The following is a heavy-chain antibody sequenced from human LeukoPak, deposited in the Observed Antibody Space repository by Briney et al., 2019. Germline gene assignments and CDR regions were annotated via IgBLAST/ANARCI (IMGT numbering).Heavy chain of an antibody. CDR3: AAGGITIFGVGSRN. D-gene: IGHD3-3*01. V-gene: IGHV3-48*01. CDR1: GFTLSSYS. J-gene: IGHJ4*02. Sequence: PGGSLRLSCAASGFTLSSYSMNWVRQAPGKGLEWVSYISSSSSTIYYADSVKGRFTISRDNAKNSLYLQMNSLRAEDTAVYYCAAGGITIFGVGSRNWGQGTLVTVSS. CDR2: ISSSSSTI.